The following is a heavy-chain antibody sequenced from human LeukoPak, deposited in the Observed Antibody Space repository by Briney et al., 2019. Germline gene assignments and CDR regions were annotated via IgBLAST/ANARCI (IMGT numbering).Heavy chain of an antibody. Sequence: GGSLRLSCAASGFTFSSYGMHWVRQAPGKGLEWVAVISYDGSKKYYADSVKGRFTISRDSSKNTLYLQVDSLRGEDTAVYYCAKELLGYSNFEHWGQGTLVTVSS. CDR3: AKELLGYSNFEH. V-gene: IGHV3-30*18. CDR2: ISYDGSKK. J-gene: IGHJ4*02. CDR1: GFTFSSYG. D-gene: IGHD4-11*01.